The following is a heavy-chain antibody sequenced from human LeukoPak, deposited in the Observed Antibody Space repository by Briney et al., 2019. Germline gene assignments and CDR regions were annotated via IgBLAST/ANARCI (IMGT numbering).Heavy chain of an antibody. CDR2: IYSGGGT. D-gene: IGHD1-26*01. CDR3: ARGQGGSFYFDY. J-gene: IGHJ4*02. Sequence: GGSLRLSCAASGFTVSSNYMSWVRQAPGKGLEWVSVIYSGGGTDYADSVKGRFTFSRDNSKNTLYLQMNSLRAEDTAVYFCARGQGGSFYFDYWGQGTLVTVSS. V-gene: IGHV3-53*01. CDR1: GFTVSSNY.